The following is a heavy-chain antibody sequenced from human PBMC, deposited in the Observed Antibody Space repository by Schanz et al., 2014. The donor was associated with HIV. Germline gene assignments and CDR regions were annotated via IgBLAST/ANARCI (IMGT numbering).Heavy chain of an antibody. CDR1: GFTFSSYG. Sequence: QVQLVESGGGVVQPGRSLRLSCAASGFTFSSYGLHWVRQAPGKGLEWVAVMWNDGSNKYYADSVKGRFTISRDNSKNTLYLQMNSLRAEDTAMYYCARDDCSGGSCYSNYYYGMDVWGQGTTVTVSS. CDR3: ARDDCSGGSCYSNYYYGMDV. V-gene: IGHV3-33*01. J-gene: IGHJ6*02. CDR2: MWNDGSNK. D-gene: IGHD2-15*01.